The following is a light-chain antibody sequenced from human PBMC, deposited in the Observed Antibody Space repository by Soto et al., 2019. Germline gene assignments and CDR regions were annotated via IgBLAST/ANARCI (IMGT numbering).Light chain of an antibody. J-gene: IGKJ1*01. CDR2: EAS. CDR3: QQSYSTPWT. Sequence: DIQMTQSPSSLSASVGDRVTITCRASQSISSYLSWYQHKPGKAPKLLIYEASSLQSGVPSRFSGSGSGTDFTLTISSLQPEDFATYYCQQSYSTPWTFGQGTKVEIK. CDR1: QSISSY. V-gene: IGKV1-39*01.